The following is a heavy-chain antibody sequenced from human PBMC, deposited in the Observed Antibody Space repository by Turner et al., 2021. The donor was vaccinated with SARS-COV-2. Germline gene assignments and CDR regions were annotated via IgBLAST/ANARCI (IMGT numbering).Heavy chain of an antibody. Sequence: QVQLVESGGGVVQPGRSLRLSCAASGFTFSSYGMHWVRQAPGRGREWVAVISYDESNKYYADSVKGRFTISRDNSKNTLYLQMNSLRTEDTAVYYCARGLGGNYYYMDVWGKGTTVTVSS. CDR3: ARGLGGNYYYMDV. J-gene: IGHJ6*03. D-gene: IGHD3-16*01. CDR1: GFTFSSYG. CDR2: ISYDESNK. V-gene: IGHV3-30*03.